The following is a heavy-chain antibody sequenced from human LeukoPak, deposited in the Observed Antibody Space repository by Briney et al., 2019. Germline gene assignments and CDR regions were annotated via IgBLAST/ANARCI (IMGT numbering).Heavy chain of an antibody. D-gene: IGHD6-19*01. Sequence: GGSLRLSCLASGFTFSRYSMKWVRQAPGKGLEWVSSISGSSSYIYYADSVKGRFTISRDNAKNSLYLQMNSLRAEDTAVYYCARETRIAVAGPYFDYWGQGTLVTVSS. J-gene: IGHJ4*02. CDR3: ARETRIAVAGPYFDY. V-gene: IGHV3-21*01. CDR1: GFTFSRYS. CDR2: ISGSSSYI.